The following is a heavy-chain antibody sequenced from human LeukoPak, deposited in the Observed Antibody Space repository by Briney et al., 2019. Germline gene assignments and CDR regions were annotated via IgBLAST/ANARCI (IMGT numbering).Heavy chain of an antibody. D-gene: IGHD6-13*01. V-gene: IGHV5-51*01. CDR1: GYSFPNYC. CDR2: IYPDDSDT. Sequence: GESLKISCKGSGYSFPNYCIGWVRQLPGKGLEWMGIIYPDDSDTRYSPSFQGQVTISADRSIWTAYLQWSSLKPSGTAMYYCAIGRGGQQLGDYWGQGTLVTVSS. J-gene: IGHJ4*02. CDR3: AIGRGGQQLGDY.